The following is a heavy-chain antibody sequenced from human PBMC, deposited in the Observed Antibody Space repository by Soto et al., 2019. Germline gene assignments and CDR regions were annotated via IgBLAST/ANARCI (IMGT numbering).Heavy chain of an antibody. Sequence: GASVKVSCKASGYTFTSYYMHWVRQAPGQGLEWMGIINPSGGSTSYAQKFQGRVTMTRDTSTSTVYMELSSLRSEDTAVYYCARDRGPSITPSPRESLGYWGQGTLVTVSS. J-gene: IGHJ4*02. D-gene: IGHD3-16*01. V-gene: IGHV1-46*03. CDR1: GYTFTSYY. CDR2: INPSGGST. CDR3: ARDRGPSITPSPRESLGY.